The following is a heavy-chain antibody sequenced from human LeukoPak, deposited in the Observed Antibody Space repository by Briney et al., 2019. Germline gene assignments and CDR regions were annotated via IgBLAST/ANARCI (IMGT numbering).Heavy chain of an antibody. Sequence: GGSLRLSCVASGFTFSSYWMSWVRQTPGKGLEWVANIKEDGSEKYYVDSVKGRFTISRDNAKNSLYLEMSNLRAEDTAVYYCARGSSGNDYWGQGTLVTVSS. CDR2: IKEDGSEK. V-gene: IGHV3-7*01. CDR1: GFTFSSYW. J-gene: IGHJ4*02. CDR3: ARGSSGNDY. D-gene: IGHD6-19*01.